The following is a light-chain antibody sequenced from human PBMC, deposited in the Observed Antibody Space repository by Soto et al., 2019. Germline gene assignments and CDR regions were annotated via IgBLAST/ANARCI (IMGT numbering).Light chain of an antibody. CDR3: QQYGGSPLT. CDR2: GAS. J-gene: IGKJ4*01. CDR1: QSASSSY. Sequence: EIVLTQSPGTLSLSPGERATLSCRASQSASSSYLAWYQQKPGQAPRPLIDGASSRATGIPDRFSGSGSGTDFTLTISRLEPEDFAVYYCQQYGGSPLTFGGGTKVEIK. V-gene: IGKV3-20*01.